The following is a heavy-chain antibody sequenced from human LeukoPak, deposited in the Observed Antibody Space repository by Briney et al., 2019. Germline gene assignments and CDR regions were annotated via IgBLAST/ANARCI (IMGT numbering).Heavy chain of an antibody. V-gene: IGHV3-23*01. Sequence: GRSLRLSCAASGFIFSNYAMSWVRQAPGKGPEWVSGISGGSGGTNYADSVKGRFTISRDNSKNTMYLQMNTLRAEDTAVYYCAKDGGPSVFYYFDYWGQGTLVTVSS. CDR3: AKDGGPSVFYYFDY. CDR2: ISGGSGGT. CDR1: GFIFSNYA. J-gene: IGHJ4*02. D-gene: IGHD5/OR15-5a*01.